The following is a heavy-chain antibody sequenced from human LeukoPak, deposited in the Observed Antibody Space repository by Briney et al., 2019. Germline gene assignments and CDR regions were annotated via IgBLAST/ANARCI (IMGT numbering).Heavy chain of an antibody. CDR2: IYPGDSDT. CDR1: GYHLISYW. Sequence: GGALQISCKGSGYHLISYWIGGVRQLPGKGLEGMGIIYPGDSDTRYSPSFQGQVTISADKSISTAYLQSSSLKASDTAMYYCARHRTSLGDAFDIWGQGTMVTVSS. J-gene: IGHJ3*02. CDR3: ARHRTSLGDAFDI. D-gene: IGHD7-27*01. V-gene: IGHV5-51*01.